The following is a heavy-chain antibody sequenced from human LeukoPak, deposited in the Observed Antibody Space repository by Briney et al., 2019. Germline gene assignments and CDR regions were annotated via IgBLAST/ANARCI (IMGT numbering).Heavy chain of an antibody. CDR3: APHFGRTGPGDY. Sequence: GGSLRLSCAASGFSFRSYSMNWVRQAPGKGLEWVSSISSGSSYRYYADSVRGRFTISRDNAKSSLYLQMNSLRAEDTAVYYCAPHFGRTGPGDYWGQGTLVTVSS. J-gene: IGHJ4*02. D-gene: IGHD3-3*01. V-gene: IGHV3-21*01. CDR1: GFSFRSYS. CDR2: ISSGSSYR.